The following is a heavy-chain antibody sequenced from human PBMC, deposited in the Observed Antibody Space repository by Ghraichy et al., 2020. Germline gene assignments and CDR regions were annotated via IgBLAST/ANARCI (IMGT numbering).Heavy chain of an antibody. D-gene: IGHD3-3*01. CDR1: GFTFSNYW. CDR2: IKQDGSKK. J-gene: IGHJ4*02. CDR3: ARDRGSSFWSDYYKGLFDY. V-gene: IGHV3-7*03. Sequence: GESLNISCAASGFTFSNYWMSWVRQAPGKGLGCVANIKQDGSKKYYVDSVNGRFTISRDNAKNLLYLQMNSLRAEDTAVYYCARDRGSSFWSDYYKGLFDYWGQGTLVTVSS.